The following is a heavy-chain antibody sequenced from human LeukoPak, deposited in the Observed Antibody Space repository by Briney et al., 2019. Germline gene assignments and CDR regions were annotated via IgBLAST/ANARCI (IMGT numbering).Heavy chain of an antibody. V-gene: IGHV3-15*01. CDR3: TTGGHYFGS. Sequence: GGSLRLSCAASGFTFSSYEMNWVRQAPGKGLEWVGHVKSSSAGGTTDYGAPAKGRFSISRDDSKNTLYLQMNSLKIDDTASYYCTTGGHYFGSWGQGTLVTVSS. J-gene: IGHJ4*02. D-gene: IGHD3-16*01. CDR2: VKSSSAGGTT. CDR1: GFTFSSYE.